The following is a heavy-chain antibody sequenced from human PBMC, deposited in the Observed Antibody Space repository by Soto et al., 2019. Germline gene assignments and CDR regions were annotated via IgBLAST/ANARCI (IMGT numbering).Heavy chain of an antibody. CDR1: GGTFSSYA. J-gene: IGHJ4*02. CDR2: IIPIFGTA. V-gene: IGHV1-69*13. CDR3: ARDRAEDYYDSSGLIY. Sequence: SVKVSCKASGGTFSSYAISWVRQAPGQGLEWMGGIIPIFGTANYAQKFQGRVTITADESTCTAYMELSSLRSEDTAVYYCARDRAEDYYDSSGLIYWGQGTLVTVSS. D-gene: IGHD3-22*01.